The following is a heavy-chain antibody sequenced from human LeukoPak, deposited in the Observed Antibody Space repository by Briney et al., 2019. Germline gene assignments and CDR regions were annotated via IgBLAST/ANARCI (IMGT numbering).Heavy chain of an antibody. V-gene: IGHV3-23*01. Sequence: GGSLRLSCAASGFTFSSYAMSWVRQAPGKGLEWVSAISGSGGSTYYADSVKGRFTISRDNAKNSLYLQMNSLRAEDTAVYYCAREGYYGSRYFQHWGQGTLVTVSS. CDR1: GFTFSSYA. CDR3: AREGYYGSRYFQH. J-gene: IGHJ1*01. CDR2: ISGSGGST. D-gene: IGHD3-10*01.